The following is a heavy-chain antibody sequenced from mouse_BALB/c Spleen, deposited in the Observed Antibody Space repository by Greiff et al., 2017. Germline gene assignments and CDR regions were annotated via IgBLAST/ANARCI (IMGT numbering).Heavy chain of an antibody. CDR1: GFAFSSYD. V-gene: IGHV5-12-1*01. CDR3: ARREGLLRAMDY. Sequence: EVQLVESGGGLVKPGGSLKLSCAASGFAFSSYDMSWVRQTPEKRLEWVAYISSGGGSTYYPDTVKGRFTISRDNAKNTLYLQMSSLKSEDTAMYYCARREGLLRAMDYWGQGTSVTVSS. CDR2: ISSGGGST. J-gene: IGHJ4*01. D-gene: IGHD2-3*01.